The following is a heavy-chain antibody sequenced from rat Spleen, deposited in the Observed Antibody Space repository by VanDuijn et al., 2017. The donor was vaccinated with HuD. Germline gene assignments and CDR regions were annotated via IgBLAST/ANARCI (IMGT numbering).Heavy chain of an antibody. Sequence: EVQLVESGGGLVQPGRSLKLSCAASGFTFSNYYMAWVRQAPTKGLEWVAYISTTGGSTYYRDSVKGRFTISRDNAESTLYLQMDSLRSEDTATYYCTRDIDTTVVPSFDYWGQGVMVTVSS. CDR2: ISTTGGST. D-gene: IGHD1-1*01. CDR1: GFTFSNYY. J-gene: IGHJ2*01. V-gene: IGHV5-27*01. CDR3: TRDIDTTVVPSFDY.